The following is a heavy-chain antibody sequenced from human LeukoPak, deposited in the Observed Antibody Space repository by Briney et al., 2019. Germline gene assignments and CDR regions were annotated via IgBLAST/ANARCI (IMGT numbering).Heavy chain of an antibody. CDR3: ARNGTSGTNLNCFNP. CDR2: IYYSGST. V-gene: IGHV4-59*01. Sequence: SETLSLTCTVSGGSISSFYWSWIRQPPGKGLEWIGYIYYSGSTNYNPSLKSRVTISVDTSKNQFSLKLSSVTAADPAVYYWARNGTSGTNLNCFNPWAREPWSPSPQ. J-gene: IGHJ5*02. CDR1: GGSISSFY. D-gene: IGHD1-1*01.